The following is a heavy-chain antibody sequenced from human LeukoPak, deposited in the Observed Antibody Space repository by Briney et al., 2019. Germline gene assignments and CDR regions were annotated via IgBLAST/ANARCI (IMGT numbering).Heavy chain of an antibody. CDR2: IIPILGIA. CDR3: ATDIQDWFDP. J-gene: IGHJ5*02. D-gene: IGHD5-18*01. CDR1: GGTFSSYA. Sequence: SVKVSCKASGGTFSSYAISWVRQAPGQGLEWMGRIIPILGIANYAQKFQGRVTMTEDTSTDTAYMELSSLRSEDTAVYYCATDIQDWFDPWGQGTLVTVSS. V-gene: IGHV1-69*04.